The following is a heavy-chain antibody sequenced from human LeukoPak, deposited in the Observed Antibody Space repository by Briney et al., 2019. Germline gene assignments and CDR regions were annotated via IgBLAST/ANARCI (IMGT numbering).Heavy chain of an antibody. V-gene: IGHV1-46*01. Sequence: ASVKVSCKASGYTFTSYYMHWVRQAPGQGLEWMGIINPSGGSTSYAQKFQGRVTMTRDTSTSTVYMELSSLRSEDTAVYYCARDLGSVVVVAALDYWGQGTRVPVSA. CDR1: GYTFTSYY. CDR3: ARDLGSVVVVAALDY. CDR2: INPSGGST. J-gene: IGHJ4*02. D-gene: IGHD2-15*01.